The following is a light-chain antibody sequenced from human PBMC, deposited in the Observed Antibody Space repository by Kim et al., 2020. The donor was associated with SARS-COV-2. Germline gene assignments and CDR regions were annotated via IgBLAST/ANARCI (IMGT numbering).Light chain of an antibody. Sequence: AIVGDSMTIPSRPSNGISSALAWCQQASGKAPKLLISVAYNLESGGPSRFSGSGSGTDFTLAVSSVQPEDFASYDCQQFDRYPITFGQGTRREI. V-gene: IGKV1-13*02. CDR3: QQFDRYPIT. CDR2: VAY. CDR1: NGISSA. J-gene: IGKJ5*01.